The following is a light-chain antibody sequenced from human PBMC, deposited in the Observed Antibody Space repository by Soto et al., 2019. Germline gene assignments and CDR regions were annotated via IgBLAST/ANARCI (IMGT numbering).Light chain of an antibody. V-gene: IGLV2-14*01. J-gene: IGLJ3*02. CDR1: SNDVGGYAY. CDR3: CSYTGNTTPV. Sequence: QSVLTQPASVSGSPGQSITISCTGTSNDVGGYAYVSWYQQYPGKAPKLVISEVSNRASGVSHRFSGSRSGNTASLTISGLQAEDEADYHCCSYTGNTTPVFGGGTKLTVL. CDR2: EVS.